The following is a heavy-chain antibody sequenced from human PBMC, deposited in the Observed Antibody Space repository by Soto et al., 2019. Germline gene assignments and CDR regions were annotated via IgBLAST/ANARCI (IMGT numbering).Heavy chain of an antibody. Sequence: QLQLQESGPGLVKPSETLSLTCTVSGGSISSSTYYWGWIRQPPGKGLEWIGSIYYSGSTHYNPFLKSRVTISVDTSKNQFSLKLSSVTAADTAVYYCARCCSSWYLMYYWGQGTLVTVSS. J-gene: IGHJ4*02. D-gene: IGHD6-13*01. CDR2: IYYSGST. V-gene: IGHV4-39*01. CDR1: GGSISSSTYY. CDR3: ARCCSSWYLMYY.